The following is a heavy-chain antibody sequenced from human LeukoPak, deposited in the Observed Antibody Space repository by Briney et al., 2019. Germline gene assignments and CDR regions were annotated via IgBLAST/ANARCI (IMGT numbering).Heavy chain of an antibody. V-gene: IGHV4-59*01. D-gene: IGHD4-11*01. Sequence: SETLSLTCTVSGGSFSSYYWSWLRQPPGKGLEWIGYIYYSGSTNYNPSLTSRVTISVDTSKNQFSLKLSSVTAADTAVYYCARAHDSNYVRRGYYFDYWGQGTLVTVSS. J-gene: IGHJ4*02. CDR3: ARAHDSNYVRRGYYFDY. CDR1: GGSFSSYY. CDR2: IYYSGST.